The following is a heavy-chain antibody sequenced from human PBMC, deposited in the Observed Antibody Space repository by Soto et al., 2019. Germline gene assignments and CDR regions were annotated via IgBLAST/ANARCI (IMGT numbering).Heavy chain of an antibody. J-gene: IGHJ5*02. V-gene: IGHV4-34*01. Sequence: QVQLQQWGAGLLKPSETLSLTCAVYGGSFSGYYWSWIRQPPGKGLEWVAEINHDGGANYNPSLKSRVTISVDASKNKISVKLTSVTAADTATYYCARGGGSYARGFDPWGQGSLVTVSS. D-gene: IGHD1-26*01. CDR2: INHDGGA. CDR3: ARGGGSYARGFDP. CDR1: GGSFSGYY.